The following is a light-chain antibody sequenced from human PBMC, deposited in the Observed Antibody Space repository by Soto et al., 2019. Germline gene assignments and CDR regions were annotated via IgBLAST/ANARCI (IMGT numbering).Light chain of an antibody. CDR3: QQRSNWPT. CDR2: DAS. CDR1: QSVSSY. Sequence: EIVFTPSPAPLSLSPGERATLSCRASQSVSSYLAWYQQKPGQAPRLLIYDASNRATGIPARFSGSGSGTDFTLTISSLEPEDFAVYYCQQRSNWPTFGQGTKVDIK. V-gene: IGKV3-11*01. J-gene: IGKJ1*01.